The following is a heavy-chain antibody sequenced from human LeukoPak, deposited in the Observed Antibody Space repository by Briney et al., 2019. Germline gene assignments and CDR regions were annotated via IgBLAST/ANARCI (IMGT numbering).Heavy chain of an antibody. J-gene: IGHJ5*02. CDR1: GFTFTSYA. D-gene: IGHD6-13*01. CDR2: ISGSGGST. Sequence: GGSLRLSCAASGFTFTSYAMSWVRQAPGKGLEWVSAISGSGGSTYYADSVKGRLTLSRDNSKNTLYLQMNSLRAEDTAVYYCGAAAGHEGYWFDPWGQGTLVTVSS. V-gene: IGHV3-23*01. CDR3: GAAAGHEGYWFDP.